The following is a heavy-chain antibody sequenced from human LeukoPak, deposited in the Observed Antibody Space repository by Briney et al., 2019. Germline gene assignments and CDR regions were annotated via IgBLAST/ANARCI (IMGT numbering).Heavy chain of an antibody. D-gene: IGHD3-16*01. V-gene: IGHV3-7*04. Sequence: GGSLRLSCAASGFTFSSYWIIWVRQAPGKGLEWVANIKQDGSEKYYVDSVKGRFTISRDNAKNSLYLQMNSLRAEDTAVYYCARGYDSDYWGQGTLVTVSS. CDR2: IKQDGSEK. CDR1: GFTFSSYW. J-gene: IGHJ4*02. CDR3: ARGYDSDY.